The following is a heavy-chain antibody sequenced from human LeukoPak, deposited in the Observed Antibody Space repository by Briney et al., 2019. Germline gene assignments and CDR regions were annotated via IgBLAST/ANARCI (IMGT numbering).Heavy chain of an antibody. CDR2: MNPNSGNT. CDR1: GYTFTSYD. D-gene: IGHD3-10*01. CDR3: ARGTVRSGYYGMDV. Sequence: ASVKVSCKASGYTFTSYDINWVRQATGQGLEWMRWMNPNSGNTGYAQKFQGRVTMTRNTSISTAYMELSSLRSEDTAVYYCARGTVRSGYYGMDVWGQGTTVTVSS. V-gene: IGHV1-8*01. J-gene: IGHJ6*02.